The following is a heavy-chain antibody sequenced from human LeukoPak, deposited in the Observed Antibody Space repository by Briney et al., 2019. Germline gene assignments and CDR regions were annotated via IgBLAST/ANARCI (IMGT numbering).Heavy chain of an antibody. V-gene: IGHV3-30-3*01. CDR1: GFTFSSYA. Sequence: GRSLRLSCAASGFTFSSYAMHWVRQAPGKGLEWVAVISYDGSNKYYADSVKGRFTISRDNSKNTLYLQMNSLRAEDTAVYYCASYVISGSHFDYWGQGTLVTVSS. CDR3: ASYVISGSHFDY. J-gene: IGHJ4*02. CDR2: ISYDGSNK. D-gene: IGHD1-26*01.